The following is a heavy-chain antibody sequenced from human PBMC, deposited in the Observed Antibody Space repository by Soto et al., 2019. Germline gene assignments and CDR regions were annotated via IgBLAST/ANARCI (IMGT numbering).Heavy chain of an antibody. CDR1: GYTFSSYS. CDR2: ISAYNGNT. V-gene: IGHV1-18*01. CDR3: ARDDPPVQH. J-gene: IGHJ1*01. Sequence: ASVKVSCKASGYTFSSYSISWLRQAPGQGLEWMGWISAYNGNTNYGQKLQGRVTMTTDTSTNTAYMELRSLRSDDTAVYYCARDDPPVQHWGQGTLVTVSS.